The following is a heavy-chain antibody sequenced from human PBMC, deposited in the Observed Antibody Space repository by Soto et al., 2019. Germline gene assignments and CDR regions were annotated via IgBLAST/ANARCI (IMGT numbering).Heavy chain of an antibody. Sequence: GGSLRLSCAASGFTFSSYAMSWVRQAPGKGLEWVSAISGSGGSTYYADSVKGRFTISRDNSKNTLYLQMNSLRAEDTAVYYCAKDPTDYDFWGGIGAFDIWGQGTMVTVSS. D-gene: IGHD3-3*01. CDR1: GFTFSSYA. CDR2: ISGSGGST. V-gene: IGHV3-23*01. CDR3: AKDPTDYDFWGGIGAFDI. J-gene: IGHJ3*02.